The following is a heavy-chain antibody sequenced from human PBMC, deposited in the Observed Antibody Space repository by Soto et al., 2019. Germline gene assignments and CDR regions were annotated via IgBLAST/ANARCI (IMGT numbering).Heavy chain of an antibody. J-gene: IGHJ6*02. CDR2: IKQDGSEK. CDR3: ARGHKGLDV. V-gene: IGHV3-7*01. Sequence: GGSLRLSCEASGLVLSSFWMSWVRQAPGKGLEWVAYIKQDGSEKYYVDSVKGRFTISRDNPKSSLYLQMNNLRAEDTVVYYLARGHKGLDVWGQGTTVTGSS. CDR1: GLVLSSFW.